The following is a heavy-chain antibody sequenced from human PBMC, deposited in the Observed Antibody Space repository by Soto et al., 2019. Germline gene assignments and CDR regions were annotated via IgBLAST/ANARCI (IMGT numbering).Heavy chain of an antibody. Sequence: SETLSLTCTVSGGSTSSSSYYWGWIRQPPGKGLEWIGSIYYSGSTYYNPSLKSRVTISVDTSKNQFSLKLSSVTAADTAVYYFSRRGGVAAAIWVYWGQGTLVTVPS. CDR2: IYYSGST. V-gene: IGHV4-39*01. D-gene: IGHD6-13*01. CDR1: GGSTSSSSYY. CDR3: SRRGGVAAAIWVY. J-gene: IGHJ4*02.